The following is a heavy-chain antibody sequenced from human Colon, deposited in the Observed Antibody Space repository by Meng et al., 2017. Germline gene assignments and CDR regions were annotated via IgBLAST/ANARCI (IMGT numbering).Heavy chain of an antibody. D-gene: IGHD3-10*01. J-gene: IGHJ4*02. CDR3: AKDQTTCSYLSAY. Sequence: QIHLIQSGAELKNLGASVKLSCQTSGYTFGAHSMHWVRQAPGQGLEWVGRINPISDDTKYAQQFQGRVTMTRDTSISTAYLEVRSLTSDDTAVYYCAKDQTTCSYLSAYWGQGTLVTVSS. CDR1: GYTFGAHS. V-gene: IGHV1-2*06. CDR2: INPISDDT.